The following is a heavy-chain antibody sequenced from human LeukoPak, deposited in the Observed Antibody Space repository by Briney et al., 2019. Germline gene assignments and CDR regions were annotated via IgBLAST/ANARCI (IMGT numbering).Heavy chain of an antibody. D-gene: IGHD1-1*01. CDR3: ATTLQLERRTYYYYYMDV. J-gene: IGHJ6*03. Sequence: ASVKVSCKASGYSFTGYYMHWVRQAPGQGLEWMGWINPNSGGTNYAQKFQGRVTMTRDTSISTAYMELSRLRSDDTAVYYCATTLQLERRTYYYYYMDVWGKGTTVTVSS. CDR1: GYSFTGYY. CDR2: INPNSGGT. V-gene: IGHV1-2*02.